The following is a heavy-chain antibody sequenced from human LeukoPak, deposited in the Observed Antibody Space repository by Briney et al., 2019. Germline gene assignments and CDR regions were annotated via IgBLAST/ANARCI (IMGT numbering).Heavy chain of an antibody. V-gene: IGHV3-23*01. CDR3: AKDRMDCSGGSCPNNWFDP. D-gene: IGHD2-15*01. J-gene: IGHJ5*02. Sequence: GGSLRLSCAASGFTFSSYAMSWVRQAPGKGLEWVSAISGSGGSTYYADSVKGRFTISRDNSKNTLYLQMNSLRAEDTAVYYCAKDRMDCSGGSCPNNWFDPWGQGTLVTVSS. CDR2: ISGSGGST. CDR1: GFTFSSYA.